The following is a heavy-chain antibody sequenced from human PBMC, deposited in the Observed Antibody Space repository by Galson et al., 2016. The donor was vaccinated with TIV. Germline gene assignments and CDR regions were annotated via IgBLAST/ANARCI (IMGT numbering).Heavy chain of an antibody. Sequence: SLRLSCAASGFTFSDYHMTWIRQAPEKGLEWISYISPSGNTIYYADSVKGRFTISRDNAKNSLSLQMNSLRADDTAVYYCARLGQFDYWGPGTLVTVSS. CDR1: GFTFSDYH. CDR2: ISPSGNTI. CDR3: ARLGQFDY. J-gene: IGHJ4*02. V-gene: IGHV3-11*01.